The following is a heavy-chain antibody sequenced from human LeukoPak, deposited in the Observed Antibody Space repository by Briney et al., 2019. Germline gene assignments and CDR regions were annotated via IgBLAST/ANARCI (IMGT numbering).Heavy chain of an antibody. CDR1: GGTLSNDP. Sequence: SVKVSCKVSGGTLSNDPISWLRQAPGQRLEWVGNISPLLGTALYTQEFQGRVTITAVKATNKIYTDLYSLKSDDTAVYYCARHPGGDVNGTDVWGQGTTVTVSS. CDR2: ISPLLGTA. V-gene: IGHV1-69*08. D-gene: IGHD2-21*02. J-gene: IGHJ6*02. CDR3: ARHPGGDVNGTDV.